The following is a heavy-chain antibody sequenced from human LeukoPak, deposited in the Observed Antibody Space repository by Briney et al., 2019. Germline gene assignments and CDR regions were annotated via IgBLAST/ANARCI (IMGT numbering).Heavy chain of an antibody. CDR1: GFTFSSYG. V-gene: IGHV3-30*02. J-gene: IGHJ4*02. CDR3: SKETRGRLLSSPSCYYIDY. D-gene: IGHD2-2*01. Sequence: GGSLRLSCAASGFTFSSYGMHWVRQAPGKGLEWVAFIRYDGSNKYYADSVKGRFTISRDNSKNTLYLQMNSMRAEDTALYYCSKETRGRLLSSPSCYYIDYLGQGALVTVSS. CDR2: IRYDGSNK.